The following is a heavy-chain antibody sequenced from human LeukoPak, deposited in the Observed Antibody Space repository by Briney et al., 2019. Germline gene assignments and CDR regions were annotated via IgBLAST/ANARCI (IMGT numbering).Heavy chain of an antibody. V-gene: IGHV4-38-2*02. Sequence: PSETLSLTCTVSGYSISTGYHWGWIRQSPGTGLEWVGNTYHSGKTYYNPSLKSRVTISMDTSMHQSSLPVTSVTAADRAVYYCARTRYCSGATCYSPALFDSWGQGTLVTVSS. D-gene: IGHD2-15*01. J-gene: IGHJ4*02. CDR2: TYHSGKT. CDR3: ARTRYCSGATCYSPALFDS. CDR1: GYSISTGYH.